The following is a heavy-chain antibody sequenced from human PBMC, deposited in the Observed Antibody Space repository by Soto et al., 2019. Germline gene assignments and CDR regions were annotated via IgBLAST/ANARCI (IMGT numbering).Heavy chain of an antibody. V-gene: IGHV3-21*04. J-gene: IGHJ4*02. CDR1: GFTFRSFT. CDR2: ISSNSAYI. Sequence: PGGSLRLSCAASGFTFRSFTMNWVRQAPGKGLEWVSTISSNSAYIYYTDALRGRFTISRDNAKNSLHLQMNSLRAEDTAVYYCAKHVDIVATRDSFDYWGQGTLVTVSS. D-gene: IGHD5-12*01. CDR3: AKHVDIVATRDSFDY.